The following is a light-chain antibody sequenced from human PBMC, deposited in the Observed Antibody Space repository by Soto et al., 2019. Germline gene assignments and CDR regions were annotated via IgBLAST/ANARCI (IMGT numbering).Light chain of an antibody. V-gene: IGKV3-20*01. Sequence: EIVLPQSPGTLSLSPGERATLSCRASQSVTSSYLAWYQQKPGQAPRLLIYGASSRATGIPDRFSGSGSGTDFTLTISSLEPEDFAVYYCQQYGNSPRTFGQGTKVDIK. J-gene: IGKJ1*01. CDR2: GAS. CDR3: QQYGNSPRT. CDR1: QSVTSSY.